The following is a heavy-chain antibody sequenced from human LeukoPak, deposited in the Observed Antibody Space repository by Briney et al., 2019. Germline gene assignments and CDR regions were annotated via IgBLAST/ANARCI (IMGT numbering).Heavy chain of an antibody. D-gene: IGHD1-26*01. J-gene: IGHJ2*01. Sequence: ASVKVSCKAFGYTFTDYSMHWVRQAPGQGLEWMGISNPGGGSTSYAQNFQGRVTMTRDTSTSTAYMELNSLRSEDTAVYYCARDLGGSGSFWGRGTLVTVSS. CDR2: SNPGGGST. CDR1: GYTFTDYS. V-gene: IGHV1-46*01. CDR3: ARDLGGSGSF.